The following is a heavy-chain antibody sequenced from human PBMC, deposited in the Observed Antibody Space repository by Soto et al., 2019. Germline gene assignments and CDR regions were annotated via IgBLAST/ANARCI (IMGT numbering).Heavy chain of an antibody. CDR1: GFTFSSYA. CDR2: IRASVGTT. Sequence: PGGSLRLSCAASGFTFSSYAMNWVRQAPGKGLEWVSAIRASVGTTYYADSVKGRFTISRDNSKNTLYLQMNSLRAEDTAVYYCAKVGPFVLATWQRYYYYGMDVWGQGTTVTVSS. CDR3: AKVGPFVLATWQRYYYYGMDV. J-gene: IGHJ6*02. D-gene: IGHD2-15*01. V-gene: IGHV3-23*01.